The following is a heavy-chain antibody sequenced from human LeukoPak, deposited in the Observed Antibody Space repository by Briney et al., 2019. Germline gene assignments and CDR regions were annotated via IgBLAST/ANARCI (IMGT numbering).Heavy chain of an antibody. D-gene: IGHD2-21*02. Sequence: PSETLSLTCIFSGGSISSYYWSWIRQPPGKGLEWIGHIFYSGSTNCNPSLKSRVTISVDRSKNQYSLKLSLMTPADTAVYYCARVDPETYCAGDCYTDYWGQGTLVTVST. CDR3: ARVDPETYCAGDCYTDY. J-gene: IGHJ4*02. CDR2: IFYSGST. CDR1: GGSISSYY. V-gene: IGHV4-59*01.